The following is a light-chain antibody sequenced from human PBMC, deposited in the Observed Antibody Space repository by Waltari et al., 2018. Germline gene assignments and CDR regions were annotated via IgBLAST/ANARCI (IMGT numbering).Light chain of an antibody. V-gene: IGKV3-20*01. Sequence: EIVLTQTPGTLSLSPGERATLSCRASQSLRIYLAWYQQKPGQAPRLLIYHAATWATGIPDRFSGSWSGTDFGLTISRLEPEDFAVYYCQQYESLPVTFGQGTKVEIK. CDR1: QSLRIY. CDR3: QQYESLPVT. J-gene: IGKJ1*01. CDR2: HAA.